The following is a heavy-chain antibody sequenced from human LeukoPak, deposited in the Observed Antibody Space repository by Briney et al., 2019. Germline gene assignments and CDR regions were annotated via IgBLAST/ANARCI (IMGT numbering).Heavy chain of an antibody. J-gene: IGHJ4*02. CDR1: GGSISNYY. CDR2: IYTSGGT. Sequence: SETLSLTCTVSGGSISNYYWSWIRQPAEKSLEWIGRIYTSGGTNYNPSLKSRVTMSVDTSKNQFSLKLSSVTAADTAVYYCARDGGNDSPWWGQGTLVTVSS. D-gene: IGHD3-22*01. V-gene: IGHV4-4*07. CDR3: ARDGGNDSPW.